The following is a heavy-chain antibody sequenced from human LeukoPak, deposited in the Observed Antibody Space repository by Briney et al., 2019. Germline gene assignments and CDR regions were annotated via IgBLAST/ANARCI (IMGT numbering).Heavy chain of an antibody. J-gene: IGHJ4*02. Sequence: SETLSLTCTVSGDSITRNYWSWIRQPAGKGLEWIGRIYNSGNTNYSPSLESRVTMSTDTSKNQFSLKLTSVTAADTAVYYCARGSFDSSGYYVFDYWGQGTLVTVSS. CDR2: IYNSGNT. CDR3: ARGSFDSSGYYVFDY. CDR1: GDSITRNY. V-gene: IGHV4-4*07. D-gene: IGHD3-22*01.